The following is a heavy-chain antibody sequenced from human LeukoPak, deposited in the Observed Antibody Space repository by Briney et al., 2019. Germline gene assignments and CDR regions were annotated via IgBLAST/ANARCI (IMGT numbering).Heavy chain of an antibody. CDR2: IYPDDSDT. Sequence: GESLKISCKGSGYSFTNYWIGWVRQMPGKGLEWMGIIYPDDSDTRYSPPFQGQVTISADKSISTAYLQWSSLKASDTAMYYCARQYYYDSSGYYEYYFDYWGQGTLVTVSS. CDR1: GYSFTNYW. J-gene: IGHJ4*02. CDR3: ARQYYYDSSGYYEYYFDY. D-gene: IGHD3-22*01. V-gene: IGHV5-51*01.